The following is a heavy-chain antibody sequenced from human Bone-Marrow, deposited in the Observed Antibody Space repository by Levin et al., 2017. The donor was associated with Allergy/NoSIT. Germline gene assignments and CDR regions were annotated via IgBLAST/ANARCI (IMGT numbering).Heavy chain of an antibody. J-gene: IGHJ6*03. D-gene: IGHD5-12*01. Sequence: GESLKISCKVSGYTLTELSMHWVRQAPGKGLEWMGGFDPEDGETIYAQKFQGRVTMTEDTSTDTAYMELSSLRSEDTAVYYCATVRWSRDLVATIRFGDYDYMDVWGKGTTVTVSS. CDR2: FDPEDGET. CDR1: GYTLTELS. V-gene: IGHV1-24*01. CDR3: ATVRWSRDLVATIRFGDYDYMDV.